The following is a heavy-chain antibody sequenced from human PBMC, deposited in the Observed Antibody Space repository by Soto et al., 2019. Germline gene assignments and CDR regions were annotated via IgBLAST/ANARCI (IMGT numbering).Heavy chain of an antibody. CDR3: AHALLYCTGGSCSTWFDS. CDR1: GFSLSTHGVG. CDR2: IYWDDDK. V-gene: IGHV2-5*02. Sequence: QITLKESGPTLVKPTQTLTLTCTFSGFSLSTHGVGVGWVRQPAGKALEWLALIYWDDDKRYSASLNSRLTITKDTSKNRVALTMTTLDPVDPATYSCAHALLYCTGGSCSTWFDSWGQGTLVTVSS. D-gene: IGHD2-15*01. J-gene: IGHJ5*01.